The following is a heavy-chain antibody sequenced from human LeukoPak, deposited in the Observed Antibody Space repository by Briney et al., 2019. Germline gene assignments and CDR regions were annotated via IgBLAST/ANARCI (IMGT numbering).Heavy chain of an antibody. J-gene: IGHJ4*02. CDR1: GFTFSSYA. Sequence: PGRSLRLSCAASGFTFSSYAMHWVRQAPGKGLEWVAVISYDGSNKYYADSVKGRFTISRDNSKNTLYLQMNSLRAEDTAVYYCAREVPQYYDFWSGYYKREGGFDYWGQGTLVTVSS. CDR3: AREVPQYYDFWSGYYKREGGFDY. V-gene: IGHV3-30-3*01. CDR2: ISYDGSNK. D-gene: IGHD3-3*01.